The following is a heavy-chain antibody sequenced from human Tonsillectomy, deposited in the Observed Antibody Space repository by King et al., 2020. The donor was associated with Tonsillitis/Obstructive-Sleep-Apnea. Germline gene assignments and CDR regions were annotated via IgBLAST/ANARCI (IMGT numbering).Heavy chain of an antibody. CDR1: GGSISSYY. V-gene: IGHV4-59*01. Sequence: VQLQESGPGLVKPSETLSLTCTVSGGSISSYYWSWIRQPPGKGLEWIGDIYYSGSTNYNPSLKSRVTISVDTSKNQFSLNLSSVTAADTAVYYCARDMLLEAGGDAFDIWGQGTMVTVSS. D-gene: IGHD3-10*02. CDR2: IYYSGST. CDR3: ARDMLLEAGGDAFDI. J-gene: IGHJ3*02.